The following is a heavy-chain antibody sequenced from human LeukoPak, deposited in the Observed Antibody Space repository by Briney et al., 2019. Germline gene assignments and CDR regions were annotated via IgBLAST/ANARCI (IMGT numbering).Heavy chain of an antibody. CDR3: AGRHCSGGGCYFAGADPFDY. Sequence: GGSLRLSCAASGFTVSSTYMSWVRQAPGKGLEWVSVIYSGGNMYYIESVKGRFTISRDTSKNTLYLQMNSLRAEDTAVYFCAGRHCSGGGCYFAGADPFDYWGQGTLVTVSS. J-gene: IGHJ4*02. CDR2: IYSGGNM. CDR1: GFTVSSTY. V-gene: IGHV3-53*01. D-gene: IGHD2-15*01.